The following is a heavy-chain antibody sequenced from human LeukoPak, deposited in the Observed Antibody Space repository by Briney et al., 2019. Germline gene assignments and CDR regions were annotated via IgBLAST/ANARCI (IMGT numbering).Heavy chain of an antibody. J-gene: IGHJ3*02. D-gene: IGHD3-10*01. Sequence: GGSLRLSCAASGFTFSSYSMNWVRQAPGKGLEWVSSISSSSSYIYYADSVKGRFTISRDNSKNTLSLQMNSLRAEDTAVYYCAKEWSGVVAFDIWGQGTTVTVSS. CDR3: AKEWSGVVAFDI. CDR2: ISSSSSYI. CDR1: GFTFSSYS. V-gene: IGHV3-21*04.